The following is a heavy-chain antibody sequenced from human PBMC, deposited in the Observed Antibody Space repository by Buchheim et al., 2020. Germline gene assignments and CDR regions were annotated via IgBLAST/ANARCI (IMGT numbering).Heavy chain of an antibody. CDR1: GFSLSTSGVG. CDR2: IYWDDDK. J-gene: IGHJ4*02. D-gene: IGHD3-22*01. V-gene: IGHV2-5*02. Sequence: QITLKESGPTLVKPTQTLTLTCTFSGFSLSTSGVGVGWIRQPPGKALEWLALIYWDDDKRYSPSLKSRLTITKDTSKNQVVLTMTNMDPVNTATYYCTHRRASYNSSGYYYPYFDYWGQGTL. CDR3: THRRASYNSSGYYYPYFDY.